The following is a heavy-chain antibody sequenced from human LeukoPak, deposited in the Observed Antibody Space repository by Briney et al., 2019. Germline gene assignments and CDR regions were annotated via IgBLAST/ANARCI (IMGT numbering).Heavy chain of an antibody. V-gene: IGHV4-61*01. Sequence: SETLSLTCTVSGGSVSNSLYYWSWIRQPPGKGLEWIGYIYYNGDTNYNPSLKSRVIISIDTSKNQFSLKLSSVTAADTAVYYCARGKDFWSGSPPVYWGQGTLVTVSS. D-gene: IGHD3-3*01. CDR2: IYYNGDT. CDR1: GGSVSNSLYY. J-gene: IGHJ4*02. CDR3: ARGKDFWSGSPPVY.